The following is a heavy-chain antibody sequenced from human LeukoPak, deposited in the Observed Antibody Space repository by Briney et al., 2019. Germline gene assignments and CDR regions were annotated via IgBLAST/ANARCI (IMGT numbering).Heavy chain of an antibody. CDR2: IDGSGTTT. CDR1: GFPFNTYA. D-gene: IGHD2-2*02. Sequence: GGSLRLSCAASGFPFNTYAMNWVRLAPGKGLEWVSGIDGSGTTTFYADSVKGRLTISRDNSMNTVYLQMNSLRAEDTAVYYCAKKSVPNTPPTFDYWGQGALVTVSS. J-gene: IGHJ4*02. CDR3: AKKSVPNTPPTFDY. V-gene: IGHV3-23*05.